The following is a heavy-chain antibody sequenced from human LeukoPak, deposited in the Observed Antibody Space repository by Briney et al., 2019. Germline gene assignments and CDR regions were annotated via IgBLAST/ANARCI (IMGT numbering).Heavy chain of an antibody. J-gene: IGHJ6*03. V-gene: IGHV3-53*01. D-gene: IGHD6-6*01. CDR1: GFTVTSNY. CDR3: ARVDSSSPGGYYYYYMDV. Sequence: GGSLRLSCAASGFTVTSNYMSWVRQAPGKGLEWVSVIYSGENTDYADSVKGRFTVSRDNSKNTVYLQMNRLRVEDTAVYYCARVDSSSPGGYYYYYMDVWGKGTTVAVSS. CDR2: IYSGENT.